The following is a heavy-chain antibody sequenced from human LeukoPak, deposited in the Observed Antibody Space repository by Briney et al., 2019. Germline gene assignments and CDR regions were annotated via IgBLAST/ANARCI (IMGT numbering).Heavy chain of an antibody. D-gene: IGHD6-13*01. CDR2: IFTRGST. CDR1: GGSISNFY. V-gene: IGHV4-4*07. Sequence: SETLSLTCTVSGGSISNFYWSWIRQPAGKGLEWMGRIFTRGSTNYNPSLKSRVTISVDTSKNQFSLKLSSVTVADTAVYYCARTTGYSSSWYRGPTRFDYWGQGTLVTVSS. CDR3: ARTTGYSSSWYRGPTRFDY. J-gene: IGHJ4*02.